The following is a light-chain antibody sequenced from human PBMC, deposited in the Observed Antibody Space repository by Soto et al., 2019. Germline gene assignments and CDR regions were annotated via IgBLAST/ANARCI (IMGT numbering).Light chain of an antibody. Sequence: DIQMTQSPSSLSASVGDRVSITCRASQDTNNYLAWYQQKPGKVPKLLIYGGSTLQSGVPSRFSGSGSGTDFTLTISSLQPEDAASYYCQNYNSAPPLTFGGGTKVEIK. J-gene: IGKJ4*01. CDR3: QNYNSAPPLT. CDR2: GGS. CDR1: QDTNNY. V-gene: IGKV1-27*01.